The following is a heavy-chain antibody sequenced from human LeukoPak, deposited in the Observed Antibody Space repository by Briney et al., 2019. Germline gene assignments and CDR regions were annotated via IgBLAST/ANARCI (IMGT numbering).Heavy chain of an antibody. V-gene: IGHV3-21*01. J-gene: IGHJ4*02. CDR1: GFTFSSYS. CDR2: ISSSSYI. D-gene: IGHD1-26*01. CDR3: ARVGISGSYYRRQYYFDY. Sequence: GGSLRLSCAASGFTFSSYSMNWVRQAPGKGLEWVSSISSSSYIYYADSVKGRFTISRDNAKNSLCLQMNSLRAEDTAVYYCARVGISGSYYRRQYYFDYWGQGTLVTVSS.